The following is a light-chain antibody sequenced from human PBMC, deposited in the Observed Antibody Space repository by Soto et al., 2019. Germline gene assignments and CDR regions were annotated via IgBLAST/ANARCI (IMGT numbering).Light chain of an antibody. CDR3: QAYVYSLTAFV. J-gene: IGLJ3*02. V-gene: IGLV1-40*01. CDR2: GNR. Sequence: QSALTQPPSVSGAPGQRVTISCTGNNSNLGAGYDVHWYQQLPGAAPKLVIFGNRNRPSGVPERFSGSKSGTSASLAITGLQAEDEADYYCQAYVYSLTAFVFGGGTKVTVL. CDR1: NSNLGAGYD.